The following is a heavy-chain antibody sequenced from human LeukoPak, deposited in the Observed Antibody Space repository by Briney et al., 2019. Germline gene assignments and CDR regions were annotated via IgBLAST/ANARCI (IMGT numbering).Heavy chain of an antibody. CDR1: GYTFTAYY. CDR2: INPNSGGT. V-gene: IGHV1-2*06. CDR3: ARLGGGGTWGDF. D-gene: IGHD2-15*01. J-gene: IGHJ4*02. Sequence: ASVKVSCKASGYTFTAYYMHWVRQAPGQGLECMGRINPNSGGTNYAQKFQGRVTMTRDTSITTAYMELSGLRSDDTAVYYCARLGGGGTWGDFWGQGTLVSVSS.